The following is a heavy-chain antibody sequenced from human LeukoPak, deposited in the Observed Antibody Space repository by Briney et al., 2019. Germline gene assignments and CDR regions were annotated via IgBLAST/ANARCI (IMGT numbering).Heavy chain of an antibody. CDR2: ISAYNGNT. J-gene: IGHJ4*02. Sequence: ASVKVSCKASGCTFTSYGISWVRQAPGQGLEWMGWISAYNGNTNYAQKLQGRVTMTTDTSTSTAYMELRSLRSDDTAVYYCARAYYYDSSGYHPSFDYWGQGTLVTVSS. CDR3: ARAYYYDSSGYHPSFDY. CDR1: GCTFTSYG. D-gene: IGHD3-22*01. V-gene: IGHV1-18*01.